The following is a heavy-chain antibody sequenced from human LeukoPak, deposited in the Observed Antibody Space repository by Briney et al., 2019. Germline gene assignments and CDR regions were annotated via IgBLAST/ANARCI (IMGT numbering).Heavy chain of an antibody. V-gene: IGHV3-30*18. Sequence: GGSLRLSCAASGFTFSSYGMHWVRQAPGKGLEWVAVISYDGSNKYYADSVKGRFTISRDNSKNTLYLQLSSLRAEDTAVYYCAKGSSGWFYYYGMDVWGQGTTVTVSS. CDR3: AKGSSGWFYYYGMDV. CDR2: ISYDGSNK. J-gene: IGHJ6*02. D-gene: IGHD6-19*01. CDR1: GFTFSSYG.